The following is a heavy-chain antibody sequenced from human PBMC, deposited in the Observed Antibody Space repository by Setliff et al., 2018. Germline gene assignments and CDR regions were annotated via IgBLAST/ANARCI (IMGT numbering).Heavy chain of an antibody. D-gene: IGHD1-26*01. CDR2: IFYGGST. CDR3: ARGPRYSGSYYVNY. J-gene: IGHJ4*02. CDR1: GASISSSSYY. V-gene: IGHV4-39*07. Sequence: PSETLSLTCTVSGASISSSSYYWAWIRQPPGRGLELIGSIFYGGSTYYNPSLKSRVTISIDASKNQFSLNLSSVTAADTAVYYCARGPRYSGSYYVNYWGQGTLVTVSS.